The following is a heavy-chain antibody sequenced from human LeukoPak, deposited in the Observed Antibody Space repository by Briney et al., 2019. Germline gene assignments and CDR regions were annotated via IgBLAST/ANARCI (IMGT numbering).Heavy chain of an antibody. CDR1: GFTFSSYA. D-gene: IGHD4-17*01. V-gene: IGHV3-30-3*01. Sequence: GGSLRLSCAASGFTFSSYAMHWVRQAPGKGPEWVAVISYDGSNKYYADSVKGRFTISRDNSKNTLYFQMNSLRAEDTAVYYCARDHDYGDYRAAFDIWGQGTMVTVSS. J-gene: IGHJ3*02. CDR3: ARDHDYGDYRAAFDI. CDR2: ISYDGSNK.